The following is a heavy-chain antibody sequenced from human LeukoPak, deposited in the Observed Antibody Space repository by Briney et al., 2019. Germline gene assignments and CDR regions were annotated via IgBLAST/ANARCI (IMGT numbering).Heavy chain of an antibody. D-gene: IGHD6-19*01. CDR1: GCTFTGYY. V-gene: IGHV1-2*06. J-gene: IGHJ4*02. CDR2: INPNSGGT. Sequence: GASVKVSCNASGCTFTGYYMHWVRQAPGQGLEWMGRINPNSGGTNYASKVQGRVTMTRDTSISKAYMELGRLRSDDTAVYYCARESGAVAGHFDYWGQGTLVTVSS. CDR3: ARESGAVAGHFDY.